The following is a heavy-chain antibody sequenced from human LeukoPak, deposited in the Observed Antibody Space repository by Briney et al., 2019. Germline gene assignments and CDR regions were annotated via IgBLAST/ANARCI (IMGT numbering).Heavy chain of an antibody. Sequence: GASVKVSCKASGYTFTSYYMHWVRQAPGQGLEWMGIINPSGGSTSYAQKFQGRVTMTRDTSTSPVYMELSSLRSEDTAVYYCARDGAGSLWFGELLSKYFDYWGQGTLVTVSS. CDR2: INPSGGST. D-gene: IGHD3-10*01. V-gene: IGHV1-46*01. J-gene: IGHJ4*02. CDR3: ARDGAGSLWFGELLSKYFDY. CDR1: GYTFTSYY.